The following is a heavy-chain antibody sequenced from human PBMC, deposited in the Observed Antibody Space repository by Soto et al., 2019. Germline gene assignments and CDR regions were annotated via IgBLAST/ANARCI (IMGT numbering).Heavy chain of an antibody. J-gene: IGHJ4*02. Sequence: ETLSLTCTVSGGSISSYYWSWIRQPAGKGLEWIGRIYTSGSTNYNPSLKSRVTMSVDTSKNQFSLKLSSVTAADTAVYYCVSTYYYDSSGYYGDYFDYWGQGTLVTVSS. D-gene: IGHD3-22*01. CDR2: IYTSGST. CDR3: VSTYYYDSSGYYGDYFDY. CDR1: GGSISSYY. V-gene: IGHV4-4*07.